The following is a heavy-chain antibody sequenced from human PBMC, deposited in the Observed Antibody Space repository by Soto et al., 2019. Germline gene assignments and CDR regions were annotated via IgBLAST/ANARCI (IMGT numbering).Heavy chain of an antibody. V-gene: IGHV1-18*01. J-gene: IGHJ4*02. CDR2: ISGYNGNT. Sequence: GASVKVSCKASGYTFTSYGITWVRQAPGQGLEWMGWISGYNGNTNYAQKLQGRVTMTTDTSTSTAYMELRSLRSDDTAVYYCARTDKYGEWLTQSPYYFDCWGQGKLVNVS. CDR1: GYTFTSYG. D-gene: IGHD2-8*01. CDR3: ARTDKYGEWLTQSPYYFDC.